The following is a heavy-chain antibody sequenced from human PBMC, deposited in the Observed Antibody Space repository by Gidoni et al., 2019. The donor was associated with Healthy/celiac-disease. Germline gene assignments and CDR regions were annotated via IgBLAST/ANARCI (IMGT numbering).Heavy chain of an antibody. CDR2: ISYDGSNK. V-gene: IGHV3-30-3*01. CDR3: ARDRGITIFGVVITQEFDY. J-gene: IGHJ4*02. D-gene: IGHD3-3*01. CDR1: GVPFSSSA. Sequence: QVQLVESGGGVVQPGRSLRLSCAASGVPFSSSAMHWVRQAPGQGLEWVAVISYDGSNKYYADSVKGRFTISRDNSKNTLYLQMNSLRAEDTAVYYCARDRGITIFGVVITQEFDYWGQGTLVTVSS.